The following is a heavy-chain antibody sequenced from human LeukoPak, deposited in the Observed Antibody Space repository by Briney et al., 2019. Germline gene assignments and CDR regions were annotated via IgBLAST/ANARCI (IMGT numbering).Heavy chain of an antibody. CDR2: FRGSGVAT. J-gene: IGHJ4*02. V-gene: IGHV3-23*01. CDR1: GFTFSSYA. CDR3: ASIVVVVAATQGDFGY. Sequence: SGGSLRLSCAASGFTFSSYAMNWVRQAPGKGLKWVSGFRGSGVATFYADSVKGRFTISRDNAKNSLYLQMNSLRAEDTAVYYCASIVVVVAATQGDFGYWGQGTLVTVSS. D-gene: IGHD2-15*01.